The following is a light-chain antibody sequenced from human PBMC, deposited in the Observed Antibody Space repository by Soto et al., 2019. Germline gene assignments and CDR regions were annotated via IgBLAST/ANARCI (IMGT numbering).Light chain of an antibody. CDR1: QGISDY. J-gene: IGKJ4*01. CDR2: GAS. Sequence: DIQLTQSPSFLSASVGDRVTISCRASQGISDYLAWYQQKPGKAPKLLIYGASTLQSGVPSRFSGSASGTEGTRTISSLQPEDFATYFCQQFNAYPLTFGGGTKLEIK. CDR3: QQFNAYPLT. V-gene: IGKV1-9*01.